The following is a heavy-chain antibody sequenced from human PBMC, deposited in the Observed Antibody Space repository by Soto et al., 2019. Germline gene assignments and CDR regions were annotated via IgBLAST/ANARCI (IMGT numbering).Heavy chain of an antibody. Sequence: QLQLQESGPGLVKPSETLSLTCTVSGGSISSSSYYWGWIRQPPGKGLEWIGSIYYSGSTYYNPSLKSRVTISVDTSKNQFSLKLSSVTAADTAVYYCARRGNPSDVYYYGSGTLAFDIWGQGTMVTVSS. CDR1: GGSISSSSYY. CDR3: ARRGNPSDVYYYGSGTLAFDI. D-gene: IGHD3-10*01. CDR2: IYYSGST. J-gene: IGHJ3*02. V-gene: IGHV4-39*01.